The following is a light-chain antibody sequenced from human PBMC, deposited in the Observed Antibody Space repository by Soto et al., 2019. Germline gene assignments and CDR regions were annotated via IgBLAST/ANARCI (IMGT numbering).Light chain of an antibody. V-gene: IGKV3-20*01. CDR3: QQYGSSLTWT. CDR1: QSVSSSY. Sequence: EIVLTHSPGTLSLSPGERATLSCSAIQSVSSSYLAWYQQKPGQAPRLLIYGASSRATGIPDRFSGSGSGTDFTLTISRLEPEDFAVYYCQQYGSSLTWTFGQGTKVDIK. CDR2: GAS. J-gene: IGKJ1*01.